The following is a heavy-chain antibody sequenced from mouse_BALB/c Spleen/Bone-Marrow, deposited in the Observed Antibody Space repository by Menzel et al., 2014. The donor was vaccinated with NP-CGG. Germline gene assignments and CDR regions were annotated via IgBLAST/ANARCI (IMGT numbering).Heavy chain of an antibody. CDR3: ARWNYGSRRGFDY. V-gene: IGHV1S56*01. CDR1: GYTFTSYD. Sequence: QVQLKQSGPELVKPGALVKISCRASGYTFTSYDINWVKQRPGQGLEWIGWIYPGDGSTNYNEKFKGKATLTAYNSSSTAYIQLSSLTSENSAVYFCARWNYGSRRGFDYWGQGTTLTVSS. J-gene: IGHJ2*01. CDR2: IYPGDGST. D-gene: IGHD1-1*01.